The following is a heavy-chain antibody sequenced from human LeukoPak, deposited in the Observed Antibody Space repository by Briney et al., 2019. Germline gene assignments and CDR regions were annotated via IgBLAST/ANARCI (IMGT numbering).Heavy chain of an antibody. CDR2: IYYTGST. CDR1: GGSISSYY. V-gene: IGHV4-59*01. Sequence: SETLSLTCTVSGGSISSYYWSWIRQPPGKGLEWIGYIYYTGSTNYNPSLKSRVTISVDTSKNQFSLELSSVPAADTAVYYCASERSYTSEDTAMVISFDYWGQGTLVTVSS. J-gene: IGHJ4*02. CDR3: ASERSYTSEDTAMVISFDY. D-gene: IGHD5-18*01.